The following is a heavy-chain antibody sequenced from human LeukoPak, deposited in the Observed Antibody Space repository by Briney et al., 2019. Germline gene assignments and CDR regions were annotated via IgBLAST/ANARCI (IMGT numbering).Heavy chain of an antibody. D-gene: IGHD6-19*01. CDR3: AHLGRPGIAVAGSIGAFDY. CDR2: IYTSGST. J-gene: IGHJ4*02. Sequence: PSETLSLTCTVSGYSISSGYYWGWVRQPAGKGLEWIGRIYTSGSTNYNPSLKSRVTMSVDTSKNQFSLKLSSVTAADTAVYYCAHLGRPGIAVAGSIGAFDYWGQGTLVTVSS. CDR1: GYSISSGYY. V-gene: IGHV4-4*07.